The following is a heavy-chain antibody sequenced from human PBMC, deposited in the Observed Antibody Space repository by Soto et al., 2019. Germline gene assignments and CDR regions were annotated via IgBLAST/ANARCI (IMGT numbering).Heavy chain of an antibody. CDR3: ARGGRGTTIGYFDL. CDR2: ISSSSSYI. Sequence: EVQLVESGGGLVKPGGSLRLSCAASGFTFSSYSMNWVRQAPGKGLEWVSSISSSSSYIYYADSVKGRFTISRDNAKNALYRQRNSLGAEDTAVYHCARGGRGTTIGYFDLWGRGTLVTVSS. CDR1: GFTFSSYS. D-gene: IGHD3-16*01. V-gene: IGHV3-21*01. J-gene: IGHJ2*01.